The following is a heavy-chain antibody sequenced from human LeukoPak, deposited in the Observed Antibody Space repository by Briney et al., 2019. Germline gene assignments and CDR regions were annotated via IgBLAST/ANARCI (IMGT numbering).Heavy chain of an antibody. V-gene: IGHV3-13*01. CDR3: ARSLVGATFPLDY. J-gene: IGHJ4*02. CDR1: GFTFSSYD. Sequence: PGGSLRLSCAASGFTFSSYDMHWVRQATGKGLEWVSAIGTAGDTYYPGSVKGRFTISRENAKISLYLQMNSLRAEDAAVYYCARSLVGATFPLDYWGQGTLVTVSS. D-gene: IGHD1-26*01. CDR2: IGTAGDT.